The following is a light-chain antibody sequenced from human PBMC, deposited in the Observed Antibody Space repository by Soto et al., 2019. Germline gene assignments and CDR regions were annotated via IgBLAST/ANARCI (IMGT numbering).Light chain of an antibody. V-gene: IGLV2-14*01. CDR1: SSDVGGYHY. Sequence: QSALTQPASVSGSPGQSITISCTGTSSDVGGYHYVSWYQQHPGKAPKVMIYNVTDRPSGVPNRFSGFKSGDTAALTISGLQAEDEADYYCSFYTSSSTLVFGGGTQLTVL. CDR2: NVT. CDR3: SFYTSSSTLV. J-gene: IGLJ7*01.